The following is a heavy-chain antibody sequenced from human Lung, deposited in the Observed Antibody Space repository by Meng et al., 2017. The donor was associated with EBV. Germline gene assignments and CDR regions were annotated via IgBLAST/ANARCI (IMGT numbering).Heavy chain of an antibody. Sequence: QVHIKKSGPGHVRPPPTLSLTCTVSRDSISRGGYYWNWIRQHPGEGLEWIGYISYSGSTYYNPSLKSRVTISVDTSKNQFSLKLTSVTAADTAVYFCARHGSRLSDPFDYWGQGTLVTVSS. CDR1: RDSISRGGYY. CDR3: ARHGSRLSDPFDY. J-gene: IGHJ4*02. D-gene: IGHD1-1*01. V-gene: IGHV4-31*03. CDR2: ISYSGST.